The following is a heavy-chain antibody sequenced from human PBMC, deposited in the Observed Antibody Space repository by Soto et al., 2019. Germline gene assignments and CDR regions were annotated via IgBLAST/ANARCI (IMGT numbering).Heavy chain of an antibody. CDR2: ISYDGSDK. V-gene: IGHV3-30-3*01. J-gene: IGHJ5*02. D-gene: IGHD3-3*02. CDR1: GFTFNRYA. CDR3: VRPKLALDGQSHIGNWFDP. Sequence: QAQLVESGGVVVQPGRSLRVSCAASGFTFNRYAMHWVRQAPGKGLEWLAVISYDGSDKYYTDAVKGRCTISRDNSKNTLYLQMNSLRADDTAVYYCVRPKLALDGQSHIGNWFDPGGQGTLVNVSS.